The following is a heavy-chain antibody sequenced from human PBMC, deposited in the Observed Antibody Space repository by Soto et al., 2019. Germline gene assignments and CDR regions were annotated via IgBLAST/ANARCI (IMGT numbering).Heavy chain of an antibody. CDR3: APTRPSSSFDY. Sequence: SLRLSCAASGFTFSSYGMHWVRQAPGKGLEWVAVIWYDGSNKYYADSVKGRFTISRDNSKNTLYLQMNSLRAEDTAVYYCAPTRPSSSFDYWGQGTLVTVSS. CDR1: GFTFSSYG. D-gene: IGHD6-19*01. V-gene: IGHV3-33*01. J-gene: IGHJ4*02. CDR2: IWYDGSNK.